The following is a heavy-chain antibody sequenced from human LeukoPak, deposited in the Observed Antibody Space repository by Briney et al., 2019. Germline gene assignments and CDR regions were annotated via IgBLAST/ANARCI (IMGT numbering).Heavy chain of an antibody. Sequence: GGSLRLSCAASGFTFSHYAMHWVRQAPGKGLEWVSYISSSGSTIYYADSVKGRFTISRDNAKNSLYLQMNSLRAEDTAVYYCARYGSGSFYYYYGMDVWGQGTTVTVSS. CDR3: ARYGSGSFYYYYGMDV. D-gene: IGHD3-10*01. J-gene: IGHJ6*02. CDR1: GFTFSHYA. CDR2: ISSSGSTI. V-gene: IGHV3-48*03.